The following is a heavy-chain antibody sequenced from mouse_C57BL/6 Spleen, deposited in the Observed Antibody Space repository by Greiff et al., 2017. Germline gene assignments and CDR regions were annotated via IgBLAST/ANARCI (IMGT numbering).Heavy chain of an antibody. V-gene: IGHV1-52*01. D-gene: IGHD1-1*01. CDR1: GYTFTSYW. Sequence: VQLQQPGAELVRPGSSVKLSCKASGYTFTSYWMHWVKQRPIQGLEWIGNIDPSESETHYNQKFKDKATLTVDKSSSTAYMQLSSLTSEDSAVYYCARDYGSGYEGWCAYWGQGTLVTVSA. CDR3: ARDYGSGYEGWCAY. J-gene: IGHJ3*01. CDR2: IDPSESET.